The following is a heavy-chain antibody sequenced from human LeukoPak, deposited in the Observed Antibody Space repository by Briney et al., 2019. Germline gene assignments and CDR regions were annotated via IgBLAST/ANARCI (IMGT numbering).Heavy chain of an antibody. CDR3: ARVYSSSWYDYYYMDV. CDR2: IYYSGST. V-gene: IGHV4-39*07. J-gene: IGHJ6*03. D-gene: IGHD6-13*01. CDR1: GGSISSSSYY. Sequence: SETLSLTCTVSGGSISSSSYYWGWIRRPPGKGLEWIGSIYYSGSTYYNPSLKSRVTISVDTSKNQFSLKLSSVTAADTAVYYCARVYSSSWYDYYYMDVWGKGTTVTVSS.